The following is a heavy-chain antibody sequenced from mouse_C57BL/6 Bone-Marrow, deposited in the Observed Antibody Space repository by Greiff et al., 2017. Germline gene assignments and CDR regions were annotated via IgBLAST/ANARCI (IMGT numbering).Heavy chain of an antibody. V-gene: IGHV1-9*01. Sequence: QVQLQQSGAELMKPGASVKLSCKATGYTFTGYWIEWVKQRPGHGLEWIGEILTGSGSTYYNEKFKGTATFTADTSSNTAYMQLSSLTPEDSAIYYCAREGLYAMDYWGQGTSVTVSS. CDR3: AREGLYAMDY. J-gene: IGHJ4*01. CDR2: ILTGSGST. D-gene: IGHD2-2*01. CDR1: GYTFTGYW.